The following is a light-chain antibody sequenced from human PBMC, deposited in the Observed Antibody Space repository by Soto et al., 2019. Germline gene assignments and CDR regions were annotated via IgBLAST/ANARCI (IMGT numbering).Light chain of an antibody. Sequence: EIVMTQSPATLSVSPGERATLSCRASQSVSDNLAWYQQRPGQAPRLLIYSASIRAAGIPARISGSGSGTEFTLTISSLQSEDFAVYSCQQYNNWPLTFGGGTKVETK. CDR3: QQYNNWPLT. V-gene: IGKV3-15*01. CDR2: SAS. CDR1: QSVSDN. J-gene: IGKJ4*01.